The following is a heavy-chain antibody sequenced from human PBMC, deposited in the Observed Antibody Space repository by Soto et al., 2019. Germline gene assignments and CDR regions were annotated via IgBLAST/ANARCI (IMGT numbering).Heavy chain of an antibody. Sequence: GGSLRLSCAASGFTFSSYSMNWVRQAPGKGLEWVSSISSSSSYIYYADSVKGRFTISRDNAKNSVYLQMNSLRAEDTAVYYCARDPGYSSSLGSYYYYGMDVWGQGTAVTVSS. D-gene: IGHD6-13*01. V-gene: IGHV3-21*01. CDR2: ISSSSSYI. J-gene: IGHJ6*02. CDR1: GFTFSSYS. CDR3: ARDPGYSSSLGSYYYYGMDV.